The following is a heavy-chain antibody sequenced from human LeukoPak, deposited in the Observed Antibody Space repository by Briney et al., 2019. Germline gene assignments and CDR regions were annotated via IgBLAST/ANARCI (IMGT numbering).Heavy chain of an antibody. CDR2: INHSGST. Sequence: SETLSLTCAVYGGSFSGYYWSWIRQPPGKGLEWIGEINHSGSTNYNPSLKSRVTISVDTSKNQFSLKLSSVTAADTAVYYRARDPFVYDYWGQGTLVTVSS. CDR3: ARDPFVYDY. J-gene: IGHJ4*02. CDR1: GGSFSGYY. V-gene: IGHV4-34*01. D-gene: IGHD3-3*02.